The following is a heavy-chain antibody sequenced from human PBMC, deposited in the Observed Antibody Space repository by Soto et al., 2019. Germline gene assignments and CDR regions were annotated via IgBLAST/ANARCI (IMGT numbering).Heavy chain of an antibody. J-gene: IGHJ4*02. D-gene: IGHD2-15*01. CDR2: IYPGDSDT. Sequence: PGESLKISCKASGYSFTNYWIGWVRQMPGKGLEWMGIIYPGDSDTKYSPSFQGQVTISADKSISTAYLQWGSLKASDTAMYYCATVVQSAVALMLYYFDYWGQGTLVTVSS. CDR1: GYSFTNYW. V-gene: IGHV5-51*01. CDR3: ATVVQSAVALMLYYFDY.